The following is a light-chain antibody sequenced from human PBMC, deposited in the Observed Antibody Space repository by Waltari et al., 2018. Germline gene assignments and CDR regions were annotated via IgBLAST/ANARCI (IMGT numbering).Light chain of an antibody. J-gene: IGKJ1*01. CDR1: QSVRSSY. V-gene: IGKV3-20*01. CDR3: QQHDNSLWT. Sequence: DIVLTQSQGTLSLSPGESATLSCRASQSVRSSYLAWYQQKPGQAPRLLIFDASTRASGIPDRFSGSGSGTDFTLTITRLEPEDFAVYFCQQHDNSLWTFGQGTKVEVK. CDR2: DAS.